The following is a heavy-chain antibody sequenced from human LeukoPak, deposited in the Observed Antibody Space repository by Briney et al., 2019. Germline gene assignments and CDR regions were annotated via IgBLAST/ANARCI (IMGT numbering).Heavy chain of an antibody. D-gene: IGHD2-21*02. CDR3: ARGYCGGDCPRDDDAFDI. CDR1: GLTVSRNY. V-gene: IGHV3-66*01. Sequence: PGGSLRLSCAASGLTVSRNYMSWVRQAPGKGLEWVSAIYSSGSTYYADSVKGRFTISGDNSKNTLYLQMNSLRAEDTAVYYCARGYCGGDCPRDDDAFDIWGQGTTVTVSS. CDR2: IYSSGST. J-gene: IGHJ3*02.